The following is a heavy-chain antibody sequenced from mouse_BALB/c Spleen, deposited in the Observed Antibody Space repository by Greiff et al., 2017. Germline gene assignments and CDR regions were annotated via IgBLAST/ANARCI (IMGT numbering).Heavy chain of an antibody. CDR1: GFTFSSYA. CDR2: ISSGGSYT. Sequence: EVQLQESGGGLVKPGGSLKLSCAASGFTFSSYAMSWVRQTPEKRLEWVATISSGGSYTYYPDSVKGRFTISRDNAKNTLYLQMSSLRSEDTAMYYCARHEYGSREYYFDYWGQGTTLTVSS. CDR3: ARHEYGSREYYFDY. J-gene: IGHJ2*01. D-gene: IGHD1-1*01. V-gene: IGHV5-9-3*01.